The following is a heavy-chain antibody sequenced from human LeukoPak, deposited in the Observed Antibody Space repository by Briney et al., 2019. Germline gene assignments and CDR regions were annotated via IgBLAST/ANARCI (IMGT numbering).Heavy chain of an antibody. CDR1: GGSISSGGYY. CDR3: ASPPAPYTSGWYFGY. Sequence: PSQTLSLTCTVSGGSISSGGYYWSWIRQPPGKGLEWIGYIYHSGSTYYNPSLKSRVTISVDRSKNQFSLKLSSATAADTAMYYCASPPAPYTSGWYFGYWGQGTLVTVSS. J-gene: IGHJ4*02. D-gene: IGHD6-19*01. V-gene: IGHV4-30-2*02. CDR2: IYHSGST.